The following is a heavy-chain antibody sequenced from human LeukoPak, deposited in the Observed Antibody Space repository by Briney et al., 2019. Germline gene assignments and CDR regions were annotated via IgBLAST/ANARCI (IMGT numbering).Heavy chain of an antibody. CDR1: GFTFSSYA. CDR2: ISGSGGST. V-gene: IGHV3-23*01. Sequence: GSLRLSCAASGFTFSSYAMSWVRQAPGKGLEWVSAISGSGGSTYYADSVKGRFTISRDNSKNTLYPQMNSLRAEDTAVYYCATSSGWLFDYWGQGTLVTVSS. J-gene: IGHJ4*02. D-gene: IGHD6-19*01. CDR3: ATSSGWLFDY.